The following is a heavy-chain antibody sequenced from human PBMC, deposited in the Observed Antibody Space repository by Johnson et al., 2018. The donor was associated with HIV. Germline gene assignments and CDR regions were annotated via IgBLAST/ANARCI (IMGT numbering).Heavy chain of an antibody. CDR2: IYSGGST. Sequence: AQLVESGGGLVQPGGSLRLSCAASGFTVSSNYMSWVRQAPGKGLEWVSVIYSGGSTYYADSVKGRFTISRDNSKNTLYLQMNSLRAEDTAVYYCARDPGNGGRPFDAFDVWGQGTMVTVSS. CDR3: ARDPGNGGRPFDAFDV. V-gene: IGHV3-66*01. CDR1: GFTVSSNY. J-gene: IGHJ3*01. D-gene: IGHD4-23*01.